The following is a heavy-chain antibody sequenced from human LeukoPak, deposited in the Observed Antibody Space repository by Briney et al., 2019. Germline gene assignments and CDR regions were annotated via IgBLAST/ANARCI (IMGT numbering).Heavy chain of an antibody. Sequence: SETLSLTCAVYGGSFSGYYWSWIRQPPGKGLEWIGEINHSGSTNYNPSLKSRVTISVDTSRNQFSLKLSSVTAADTAVYYCARVGRFAFGGVIVDYYYYYMDVWGKGTTVTVSS. D-gene: IGHD3-16*02. CDR3: ARVGRFAFGGVIVDYYYYYMDV. CDR1: GGSFSGYY. J-gene: IGHJ6*03. CDR2: INHSGST. V-gene: IGHV4-34*01.